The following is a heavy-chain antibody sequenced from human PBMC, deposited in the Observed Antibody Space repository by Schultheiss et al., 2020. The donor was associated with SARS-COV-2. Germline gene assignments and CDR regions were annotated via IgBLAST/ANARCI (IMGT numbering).Heavy chain of an antibody. CDR1: GGSVSSGSYY. V-gene: IGHV4-39*07. Sequence: SETLSLTCTVSGGSVSSGSYYWSWIRQPPGKGLEWIGEINHSGSTNYNPSLKSRVTISVDTSKNQFSLKLSSVTAADTAVYYCARGTRLYYYDSSGYYGNLGYYYGMDVWGQGTTVTVSS. CDR2: INHSGST. J-gene: IGHJ6*02. CDR3: ARGTRLYYYDSSGYYGNLGYYYGMDV. D-gene: IGHD3-22*01.